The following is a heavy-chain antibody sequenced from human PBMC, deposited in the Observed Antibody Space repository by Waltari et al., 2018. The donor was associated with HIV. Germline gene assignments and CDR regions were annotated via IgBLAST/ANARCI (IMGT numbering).Heavy chain of an antibody. V-gene: IGHV3-30*02. J-gene: IGHJ4*02. D-gene: IGHD3-16*02. Sequence: QVQLVESGGGVVQPGGALRRPWAAPGFPSTSSGMPWGRQAPGKGLEWVAFIRYDGSNKYCADSVKGRFTISRDNSKNTLYLQMNSLRAEDTAVYYCARKHGELSLSRGLFDYWGQGTLVTVSS. CDR2: IRYDGSNK. CDR3: ARKHGELSLSRGLFDY. CDR1: GFPSTSSG.